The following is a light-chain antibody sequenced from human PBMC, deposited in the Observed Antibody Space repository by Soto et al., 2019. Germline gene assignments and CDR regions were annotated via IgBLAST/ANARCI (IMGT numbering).Light chain of an antibody. CDR1: QSISSW. CDR2: KAS. CDR3: QQYNSYPLT. V-gene: IGKV1-5*03. Sequence: DIQMTQSPSTLSASVGDRVTITCRASQSISSWLAWYQQKPGKAPNLLIYKASSLESEVPSRFSGSGSGTEFTLTISSLQPDDFATYYCQQYNSYPLTFGGGTNVEIK. J-gene: IGKJ4*01.